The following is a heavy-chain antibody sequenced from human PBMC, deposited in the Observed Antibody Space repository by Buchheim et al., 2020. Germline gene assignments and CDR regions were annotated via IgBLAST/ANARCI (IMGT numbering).Heavy chain of an antibody. CDR3: ARRPPSWGWFDY. J-gene: IGHJ4*02. CDR2: INQDGSGR. D-gene: IGHD3-16*01. CDR1: GFTVSNYW. V-gene: IGHV3-7*03. Sequence: EVQLVESGGGLVQPGGSLRLSCAASGFTVSNYWMSWVRQAPGKGLEWVANINQDGSGRYYVDSVKGRFTISRDNTKNSLYLQMNSLRAEDTAVYYCARRPPSWGWFDYWGQGTL.